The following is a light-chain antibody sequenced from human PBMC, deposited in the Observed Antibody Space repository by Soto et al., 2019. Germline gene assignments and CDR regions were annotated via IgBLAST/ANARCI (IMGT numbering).Light chain of an antibody. J-gene: IGKJ3*01. Sequence: EIVLTQSPATLSLSPGERATLSCRASQNVRTYLAWYQQRPGQAPRLLIYDASNRAIGIPARFTGSGSGTAFTLTISSLEPEDFAVYYCQQRGYPFTFGPGTKVDVK. CDR3: QQRGYPFT. CDR2: DAS. CDR1: QNVRTY. V-gene: IGKV3-11*01.